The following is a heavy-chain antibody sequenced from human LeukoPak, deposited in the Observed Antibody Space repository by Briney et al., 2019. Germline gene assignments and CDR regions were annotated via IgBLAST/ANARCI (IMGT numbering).Heavy chain of an antibody. CDR1: GFTFSSYS. CDR3: ARAPLGYCSSTSCYLGYYYYYMDV. Sequence: PGGSLRLSCAASGFTFSSYSMNWVRQAPGKGLEWVSSISSSSSYIYYADSVKGRFTISRDNAKNSLYLQMNSLRAEDTAVYYCARAPLGYCSSTSCYLGYYYYYMDVWGKGTTVTVSS. V-gene: IGHV3-21*01. D-gene: IGHD2-2*01. J-gene: IGHJ6*03. CDR2: ISSSSSYI.